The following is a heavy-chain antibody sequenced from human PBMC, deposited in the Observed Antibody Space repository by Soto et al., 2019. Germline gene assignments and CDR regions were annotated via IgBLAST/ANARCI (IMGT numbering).Heavy chain of an antibody. CDR1: GYNFIDYD. CDR3: SRNPYGSGVFEP. Sequence: QVQLVQSGAEVKKPGASVKVSCKASGYNFIDYDINWMRQSTGQGSEGMGWMTPNSGHTGYAQKFQGRVTLTRDTSIGTAYMEVSSLKTEDTAVYYCSRNPYGSGVFEPWGQGTLVTVSS. D-gene: IGHD2-15*01. J-gene: IGHJ5*02. CDR2: MTPNSGHT. V-gene: IGHV1-8*01.